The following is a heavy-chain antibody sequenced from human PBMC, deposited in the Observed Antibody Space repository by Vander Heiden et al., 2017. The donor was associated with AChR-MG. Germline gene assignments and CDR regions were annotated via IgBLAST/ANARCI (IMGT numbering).Heavy chain of an antibody. D-gene: IGHD3-10*01. Sequence: EAQLLGLGGGLVQPGGALRLSCAASGFTLSSYAMSWVRQAPGKGLEWVSASSGSGGSTYYADSVKGRFTISRDNSKNTLYLQMNSLRAEDTAVYYCAKVEYYYGSGSSIDYWGQGTLVIVS. J-gene: IGHJ4*02. CDR2: SSGSGGST. CDR1: GFTLSSYA. CDR3: AKVEYYYGSGSSIDY. V-gene: IGHV3-23*01.